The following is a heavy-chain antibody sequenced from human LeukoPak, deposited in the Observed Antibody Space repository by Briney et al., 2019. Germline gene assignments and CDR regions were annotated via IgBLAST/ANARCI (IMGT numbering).Heavy chain of an antibody. D-gene: IGHD1-26*01. CDR2: ISGSGGST. J-gene: IGHJ4*02. CDR1: GFTFSSYS. V-gene: IGHV3-23*01. CDR3: AKDHWEGAMETDY. Sequence: GGSLRLSCAASGFTFSSYSMNWVRQAPGKGLEWVSAISGSGGSTYYADSVKGRFTISRDNSKNTLYLQMNSLRAEDTAVYYCAKDHWEGAMETDYWGQGTLVTVSS.